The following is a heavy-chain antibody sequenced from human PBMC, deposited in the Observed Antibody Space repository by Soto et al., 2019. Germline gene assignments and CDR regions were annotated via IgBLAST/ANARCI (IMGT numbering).Heavy chain of an antibody. CDR3: ARRSPVADTTFDY. J-gene: IGHJ4*02. V-gene: IGHV1-46*01. D-gene: IGHD6-19*01. CDR2: INPSGGST. Sequence: QVQLVQSGAEVKKPGASVKVSCKASGYTFTSYAMHWVRQAPGQGLEWMGIINPSGGSTTYAQNFQGRVTMTRDTSTSTVYMDLSNLRSEDTAVYYCARRSPVADTTFDYWGQGTLVTVSS. CDR1: GYTFTSYA.